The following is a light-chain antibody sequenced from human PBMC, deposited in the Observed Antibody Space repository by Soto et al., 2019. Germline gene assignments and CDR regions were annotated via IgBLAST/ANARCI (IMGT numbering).Light chain of an antibody. CDR2: DVS. CDR1: SRDVGFYNY. Sequence: QSALTQPASVSGSPGQSITISCTGTSRDVGFYNYVSWYQQHPGKAPKLMILDVSSRPSGVSNRLYGSKSGTTASLTISGLQAQDEADYYCSSYTYSSTLGWVLFGGGTKLTVL. V-gene: IGLV2-14*01. J-gene: IGLJ2*01. CDR3: SSYTYSSTLGWVL.